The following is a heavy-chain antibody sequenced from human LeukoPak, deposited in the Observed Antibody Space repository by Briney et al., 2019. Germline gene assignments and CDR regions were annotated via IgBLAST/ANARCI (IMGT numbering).Heavy chain of an antibody. CDR2: IYYSGST. D-gene: IGHD2-21*01. Sequence: SETLSLTCTVSGGSISSSSYYWGWIRQPPGKGLEWIGSIYYSGSTYYNPSLKSRVTISVDTSKNQFSLKLSSVTAADTAVYYCARDEGGKGGEGCWGQGTLVTVSS. V-gene: IGHV4-39*07. CDR3: ARDEGGKGGEGC. J-gene: IGHJ4*02. CDR1: GGSISSSSYY.